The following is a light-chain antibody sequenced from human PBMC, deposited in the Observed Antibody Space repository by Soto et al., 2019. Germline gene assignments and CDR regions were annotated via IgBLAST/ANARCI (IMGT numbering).Light chain of an antibody. CDR2: GAS. J-gene: IGKJ4*01. Sequence: ELVMTQSPDTMSVSPGERATLSCRASQTVSSNLAWYQQKPGQAPSLLIYGASTRATGIPARFSGSESGTELTITISSLQSEDVEVDYGQQYNNWPLTFGGGTKVDIK. V-gene: IGKV3-15*01. CDR3: QQYNNWPLT. CDR1: QTVSSN.